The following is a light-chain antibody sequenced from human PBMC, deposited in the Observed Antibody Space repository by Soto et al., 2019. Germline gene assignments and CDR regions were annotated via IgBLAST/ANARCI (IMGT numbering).Light chain of an antibody. V-gene: IGKV3-15*01. Sequence: EIVMTQSPATLSVSPGERATVFCRASQSVSSRLAWYQQKPAQAPRLLIYDASTRATGIPARFSGSGSGTEFTLTFSSVQSEDFAVCYCQHYNNWPPEDTFGQGTKLEIK. CDR2: DAS. J-gene: IGKJ2*01. CDR1: QSVSSR. CDR3: QHYNNWPPEDT.